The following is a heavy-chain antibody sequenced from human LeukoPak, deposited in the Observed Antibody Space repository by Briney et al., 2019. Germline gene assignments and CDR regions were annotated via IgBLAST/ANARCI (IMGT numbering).Heavy chain of an antibody. Sequence: GGSLRLSCAASGFTFSSYAMSWVRQAPGKGLEWVSAISGSGGSTYYADSVKGRFTISRDNSKNTLYLQMDSLRAEDTAVYYCAKDPFTSSSWYHHWFDPWGQGTLVTVPS. D-gene: IGHD6-13*01. V-gene: IGHV3-23*01. CDR1: GFTFSSYA. CDR2: ISGSGGST. J-gene: IGHJ5*02. CDR3: AKDPFTSSSWYHHWFDP.